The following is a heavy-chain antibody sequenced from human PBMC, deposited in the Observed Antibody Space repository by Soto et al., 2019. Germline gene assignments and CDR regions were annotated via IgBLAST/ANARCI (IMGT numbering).Heavy chain of an antibody. CDR3: ATTYGASSGYFHH. CDR2: IYYRGST. Sequence: QVVLQESGPGLVKPSETLSLTCTVSGGSISDYYWSWVRQPPGKGPEWIGFIYYRGSTSFNPSLQSRVAISIDTSKNQFFLQLNSVTAADTAVYYCATTYGASSGYFHHWGQGALVTVSS. V-gene: IGHV4-59*08. CDR1: GGSISDYY. J-gene: IGHJ1*01. D-gene: IGHD1-26*01.